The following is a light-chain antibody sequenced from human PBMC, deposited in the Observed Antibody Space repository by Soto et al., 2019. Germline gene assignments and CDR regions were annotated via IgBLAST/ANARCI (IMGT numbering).Light chain of an antibody. V-gene: IGKV3-20*01. CDR2: GAS. CDR3: QQYGSSPPYT. J-gene: IGKJ2*01. CDR1: QSVSSSY. Sequence: EIVLTQSPGTLSLSPGERATLSCRASQSVSSSYLAWYQQKPGQDPGLLIYGASSRATGIPDRFSGSGSGTDFTLTISRLEPEDFAVYYCQQYGSSPPYTFGQGTKLEIK.